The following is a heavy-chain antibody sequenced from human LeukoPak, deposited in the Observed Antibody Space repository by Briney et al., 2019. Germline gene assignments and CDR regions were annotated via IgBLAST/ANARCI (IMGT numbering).Heavy chain of an antibody. Sequence: SETLSLTCTVSGGSISDYYWSWIRQPPGKGLEWIGYIYYSGSTTYNPSLKSRVTMSEDTAKNQFSLKLRSVTAADTAVYYCAGGDFCSSSSCYLRPMDVWGKGTTVTVSS. J-gene: IGHJ6*03. CDR2: IYYSGST. CDR3: AGGDFCSSSSCYLRPMDV. V-gene: IGHV4-59*01. CDR1: GGSISDYY. D-gene: IGHD2-2*01.